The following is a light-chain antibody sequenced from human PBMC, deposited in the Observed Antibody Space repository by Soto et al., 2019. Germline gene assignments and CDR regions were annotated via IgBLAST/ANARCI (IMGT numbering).Light chain of an antibody. CDR2: GAS. CDR1: QSVSSSF. Sequence: IVLTQSPGTLSLSPGERATLSCRASQSVSSSFLAWYQQRTGQAPRLLIYGASSRATGIPDRFSGGGSGTEFTLTISRLEPEDFAVYYCQQYGSSPLTFGQGTKVEIK. J-gene: IGKJ1*01. CDR3: QQYGSSPLT. V-gene: IGKV3-20*01.